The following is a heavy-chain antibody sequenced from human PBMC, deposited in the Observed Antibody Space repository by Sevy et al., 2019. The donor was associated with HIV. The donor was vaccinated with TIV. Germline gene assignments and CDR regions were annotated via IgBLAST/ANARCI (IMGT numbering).Heavy chain of an antibody. J-gene: IGHJ3*02. D-gene: IGHD5-12*01. CDR1: GFTFSSYG. CDR2: IWYDGSNK. CDR3: ARGGVATIINDAFDI. V-gene: IGHV3-33*01. Sequence: GGSLRLSCAASGFTFSSYGMHWVRQAPGKGLEWVAVIWYDGSNKYYADSVKGRFTISRDNSKNTLYLQMGSLRAEDMAVYYCARGGVATIINDAFDIWGQGTMVTVSS.